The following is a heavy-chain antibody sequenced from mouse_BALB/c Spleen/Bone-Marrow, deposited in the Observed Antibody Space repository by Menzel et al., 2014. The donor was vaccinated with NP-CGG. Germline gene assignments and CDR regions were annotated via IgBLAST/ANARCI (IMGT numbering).Heavy chain of an antibody. Sequence: VKLVESGPGLVAPSQSLSITCTVSGFSLTNYGVHWVRQPPGKGLEWLGVIWAGGSTNYNSALMSRLSISKDNSKSXVSLKMNSLQTDDTAMYYCARPYYGLYAMDYWGQGTSVTVSS. J-gene: IGHJ4*01. D-gene: IGHD1-2*01. CDR2: IWAGGST. V-gene: IGHV2-9*02. CDR3: ARPYYGLYAMDY. CDR1: GFSLTNYG.